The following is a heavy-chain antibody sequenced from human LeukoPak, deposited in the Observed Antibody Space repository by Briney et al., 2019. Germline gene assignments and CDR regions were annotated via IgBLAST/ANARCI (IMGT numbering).Heavy chain of an antibody. Sequence: GGSLRLSCAASGFTFSSYAMHWVRQAPGKGLEWVAVISYDGSNKYYADSVKGRFTISRDDSKNTLNLQMNSLRAEDTAVYYCARRLGSGWANWFDPWGQGALVTVSS. CDR1: GFTFSSYA. D-gene: IGHD6-19*01. V-gene: IGHV3-30-3*01. J-gene: IGHJ5*02. CDR3: ARRLGSGWANWFDP. CDR2: ISYDGSNK.